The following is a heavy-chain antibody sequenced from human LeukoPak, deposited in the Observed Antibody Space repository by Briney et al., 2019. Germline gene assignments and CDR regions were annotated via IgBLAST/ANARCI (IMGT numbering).Heavy chain of an antibody. CDR3: ARLYLRRGSYGY. D-gene: IGHD1-26*01. J-gene: IGHJ4*02. CDR2: IYYSGST. CDR1: GGSISSSSYY. Sequence: SETLSLTCTVSGGSISSSSYYWGWIRQPPGKGLEWIGSIYYSGSTYYNPSLKGRVTISVDTSKNQFSLKLSSVTAADTAVYYCARLYLRRGSYGYWGQGTLVTVSS. V-gene: IGHV4-39*01.